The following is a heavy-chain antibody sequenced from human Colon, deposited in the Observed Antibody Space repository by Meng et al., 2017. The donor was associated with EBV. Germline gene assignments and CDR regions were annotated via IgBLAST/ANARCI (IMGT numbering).Heavy chain of an antibody. CDR1: VDSLSGSCDY. V-gene: IGHV4-39*07. CDR3: ARDGPLL. J-gene: IGHJ4*02. CDR2: IYYTGST. Sequence: QLPLKGSCPGMVALPVSRALTCIASVDSLSGSCDYWGWVRQPPGKGLEWIGKIYYTGSTYYTPSLKSRVTISVDTSKNQFSLKVTSMTAADTAVYYCARDGPLLWGPGTLVTVSS.